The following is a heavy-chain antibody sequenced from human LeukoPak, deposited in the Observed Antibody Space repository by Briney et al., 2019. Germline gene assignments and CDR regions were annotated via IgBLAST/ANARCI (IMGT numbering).Heavy chain of an antibody. D-gene: IGHD4-17*01. V-gene: IGHV3-23*01. J-gene: IGHJ4*02. CDR1: GFAFSTYA. Sequence: GGSLRLSCAASGFAFSTYAMSWVRQAPGKGLEWVSVISASGGSTYYADSVKGRFTISRDNSKNTLYLRMNNLRAEDTAVYYCARDAPYGDYTLSDYWGQGTLVTVSS. CDR3: ARDAPYGDYTLSDY. CDR2: ISASGGST.